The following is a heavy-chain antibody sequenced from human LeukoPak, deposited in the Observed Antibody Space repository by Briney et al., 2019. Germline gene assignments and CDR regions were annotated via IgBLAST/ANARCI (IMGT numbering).Heavy chain of an antibody. Sequence: GGSLRLSCAASGFTFSSYSMNWVRQAPGKGLGWVSVIYSGGSTYYADSVKGRFTISRDNSKNTLYLQMNSLRAEDTAVYYCARGIYLKWGQGTLVTVSS. CDR2: IYSGGST. V-gene: IGHV3-66*01. J-gene: IGHJ4*02. CDR3: ARGIYLK. D-gene: IGHD2-2*02. CDR1: GFTFSSYS.